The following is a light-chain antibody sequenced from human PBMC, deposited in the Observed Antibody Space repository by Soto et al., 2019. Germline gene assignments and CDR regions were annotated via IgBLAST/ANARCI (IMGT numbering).Light chain of an antibody. CDR3: PSYATGCAYV. CDR2: DVS. V-gene: IGLV2-18*02. CDR1: SSDVGGHNR. J-gene: IGLJ1*01. Sequence: QSVLTQPPSVSGSPGQSVTISCTGTSSDVGGHNRVSWYQQPPGKAPKLLIYDVSNRPSGGSTRFSGSKSGNTASLTISGFQAEDEADYYCPSYATGCAYVFGPGTKLTVL.